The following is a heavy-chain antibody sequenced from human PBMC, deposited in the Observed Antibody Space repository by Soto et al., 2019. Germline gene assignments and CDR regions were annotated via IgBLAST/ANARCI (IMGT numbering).Heavy chain of an antibody. CDR1: GFTFSSYA. CDR3: AKTFSFLHQPQITGKFDY. V-gene: IGHV3-23*01. CDR2: ISGSGGST. J-gene: IGHJ4*02. Sequence: GGSLRLSCAASGFTFSSYAMSWVRQAPGKGLEWVSAISGSGGSTYYADSVKGRFTISRDNSKNTLYLQMNSLRAEDTAVYYCAKTFSFLHQPQITGKFDYWGQGTLVTVSS. D-gene: IGHD1-20*01.